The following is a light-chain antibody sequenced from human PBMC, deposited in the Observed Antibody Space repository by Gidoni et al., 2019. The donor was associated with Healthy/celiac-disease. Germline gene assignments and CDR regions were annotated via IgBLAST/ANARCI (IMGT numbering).Light chain of an antibody. Sequence: EIVMTQSPATLSVSPGERATLSCRASQSVSSNLAWYQQKHGQAPRLLIYGASTRATGIPARFSGSGSGTEFTLTISSLQSEDFAVYYCQQYNNWPPTWTFXQXTKVEIK. CDR1: QSVSSN. V-gene: IGKV3-15*01. J-gene: IGKJ1*01. CDR3: QQYNNWPPTWT. CDR2: GAS.